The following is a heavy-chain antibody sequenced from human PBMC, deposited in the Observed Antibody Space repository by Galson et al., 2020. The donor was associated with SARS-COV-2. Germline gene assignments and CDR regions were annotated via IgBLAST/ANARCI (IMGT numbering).Heavy chain of an antibody. CDR2: IWYDGSNK. Sequence: GESLKISCAASGFTFSSYWMHWVRQAPRKGLEWVAVIWYDGSNKYYADSVKGRFTISRDNSKNTLYLQMNSLRAEDTAVYYCARESAVDYGGNSLDYWGQGTLVTVSS. D-gene: IGHD4-17*01. J-gene: IGHJ4*02. V-gene: IGHV3-33*08. CDR3: ARESAVDYGGNSLDY. CDR1: GFTFSSYW.